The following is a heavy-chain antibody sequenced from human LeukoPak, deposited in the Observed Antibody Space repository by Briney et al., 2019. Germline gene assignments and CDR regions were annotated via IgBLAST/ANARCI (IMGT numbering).Heavy chain of an antibody. D-gene: IGHD3-10*01. CDR1: GYTFTSYA. Sequence: APGKASCKASGYTFTSYAMHCVRRAPGHRLEWRGWINAGNGNTKYSQKLQGRVTITRDTSATTAYMELSSLRSEDTAVYYCARDLALLWFGELSHWGQGTLVTVSS. CDR3: ARDLALLWFGELSH. CDR2: INAGNGNT. V-gene: IGHV1-3*01. J-gene: IGHJ4*02.